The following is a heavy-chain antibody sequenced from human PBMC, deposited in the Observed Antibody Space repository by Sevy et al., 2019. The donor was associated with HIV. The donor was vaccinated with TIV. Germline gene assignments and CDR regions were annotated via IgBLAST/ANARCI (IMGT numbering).Heavy chain of an antibody. CDR2: IKRKTDGGTI. Sequence: GGSLRLSCAASGFTFSSAWMSWVRQAPGKGLEWVGRIKRKTDGGTIDYAAPVKGRFSISREDSKNTVYLQMNSLKTEDTAVYYCITDPGYSGYDEEVINYYYYGMDVWGQGTTVTVSS. V-gene: IGHV3-15*01. J-gene: IGHJ6*02. CDR1: GFTFSSAW. D-gene: IGHD5-12*01. CDR3: ITDPGYSGYDEEVINYYYYGMDV.